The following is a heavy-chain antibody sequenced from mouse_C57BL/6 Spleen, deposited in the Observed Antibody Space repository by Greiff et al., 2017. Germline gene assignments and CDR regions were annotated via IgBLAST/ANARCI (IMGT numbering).Heavy chain of an antibody. J-gene: IGHJ1*03. D-gene: IGHD1-1*01. CDR1: GFTFSSYG. Sequence: EVHLVESGGDLVKPGGSLKLSCAASGFTFSSYGMSWVRQTPDKRLEWVATISSGGSYTYYPDSVKGRFTISRDNAKNTLYLQRSSLKSEDTAMYYCARLYCGSSEWYFDVWAQGPQSPSPQ. CDR3: ARLYCGSSEWYFDV. CDR2: ISSGGSYT. V-gene: IGHV5-6*01.